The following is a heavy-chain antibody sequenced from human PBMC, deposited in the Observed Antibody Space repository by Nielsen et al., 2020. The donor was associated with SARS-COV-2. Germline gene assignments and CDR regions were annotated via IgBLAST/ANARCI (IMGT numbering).Heavy chain of an antibody. CDR2: MNPNSGNT. CDR3: ARGKLTATVFNYYYGMDV. V-gene: IGHV1-8*01. D-gene: IGHD5-18*01. CDR1: GYTFTSYD. J-gene: IGHJ6*02. Sequence: ASVKVSCKASGYTFTSYDINWVRQATGQGLEWMGWMNPNSGNTGYAQKFQSRVTMTRNTSISTAYMELSSLRSEDTAVYYCARGKLTATVFNYYYGMDVWGQGTTDTVSS.